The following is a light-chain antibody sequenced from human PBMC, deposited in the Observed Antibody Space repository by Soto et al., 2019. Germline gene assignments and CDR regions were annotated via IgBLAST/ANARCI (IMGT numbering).Light chain of an antibody. Sequence: HSVLTQPASVSGSPGQSITISCTGTSSDVGGYNSVSWYQQHPGKAPKLIIYEVTHRPSGVSNRFSGSQSANTASLTISGLQAEDEADYYCCSFTTSTTYVFGTGTKLTVL. CDR1: SSDVGGYNS. CDR2: EVT. J-gene: IGLJ1*01. V-gene: IGLV2-14*01. CDR3: CSFTTSTTYV.